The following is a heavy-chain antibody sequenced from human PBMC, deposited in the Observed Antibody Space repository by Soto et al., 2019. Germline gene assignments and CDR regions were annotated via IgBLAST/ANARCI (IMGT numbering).Heavy chain of an antibody. J-gene: IGHJ4*01. Sequence: EVQLVESGGGLVQPGGSQRLSCAASGFTFSDHYMDGVRQAPGKGLEWVGRIRNKANSHTTDYAASVKGRFTISRDDSKDSLYLQMNSLKTEDTAIYYCARDSGKGAYFDYWGHGTLATVSS. V-gene: IGHV3-72*01. CDR2: IRNKANSHTT. CDR1: GFTFSDHY. CDR3: ARDSGKGAYFDY. D-gene: IGHD1-26*01.